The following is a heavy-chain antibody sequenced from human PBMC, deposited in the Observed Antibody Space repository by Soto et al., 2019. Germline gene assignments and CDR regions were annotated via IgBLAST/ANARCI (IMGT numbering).Heavy chain of an antibody. CDR1: GGSISSYY. CDR2: IYYSGST. J-gene: IGHJ6*02. Sequence: SETLSLTCTVSGGSISSYYWSWIRQPPGKGLEWIGYIYYSGSTNYNPSLKSRVTISVDTSKNQFSLKLSSVTAADTAVYYCASALGYSSSWYYYYGMDVWGQGTTVTVSS. CDR3: ASALGYSSSWYYYYGMDV. V-gene: IGHV4-59*01. D-gene: IGHD6-13*01.